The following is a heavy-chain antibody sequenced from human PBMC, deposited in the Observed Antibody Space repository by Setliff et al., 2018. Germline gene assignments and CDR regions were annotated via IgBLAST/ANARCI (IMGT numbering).Heavy chain of an antibody. D-gene: IGHD6-19*01. V-gene: IGHV4-4*08. J-gene: IGHJ4*02. CDR3: ARGNSRSSVWYVVPHSDY. Sequence: PSETLSLTCTVSDVSISGYYWSWIRQPPGKGLEWIGYIHSSGRSNYNPSLKSRVTISVDTSKNQFSLRLKSVTAADTAVYYCARGNSRSSVWYVVPHSDYWGQGTLVTVSS. CDR1: DVSISGYY. CDR2: IHSSGRS.